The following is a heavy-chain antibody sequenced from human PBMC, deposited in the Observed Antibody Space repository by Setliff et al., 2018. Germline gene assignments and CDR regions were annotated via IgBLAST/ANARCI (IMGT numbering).Heavy chain of an antibody. CDR3: ARRGLGYDFWSGYYTMYYFDY. CDR1: GGTFSSYA. CDR2: MNPNSGNT. V-gene: IGHV1-8*03. D-gene: IGHD3-3*01. Sequence: GASVKVSCKASGGTFSSYAISWVRQAPGQGLEWMGWMNPNSGNTGYAQKFQGRVTITRNTSISTAYMELSSLRSEDTAVYYCARRGLGYDFWSGYYTMYYFDYWGQGTLVTVSS. J-gene: IGHJ4*02.